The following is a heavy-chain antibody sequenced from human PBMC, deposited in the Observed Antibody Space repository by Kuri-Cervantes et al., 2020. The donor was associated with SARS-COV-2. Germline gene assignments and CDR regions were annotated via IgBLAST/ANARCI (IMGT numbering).Heavy chain of an antibody. CDR2: IYTSGST. V-gene: IGHV4-4*07. D-gene: IGHD6-13*01. J-gene: IGHJ5*02. CDR3: ARGGYSSSWYGVAGWFDP. Sequence: SETLSLTCTVSGGSISSYYWSWIRQPAGKGLEWIGRIYTSGSTNYNPSLKSRVTISVDTSKNQFSLKLGSVTAADTAVYYCARGGYSSSWYGVAGWFDPWGQGTLVTVSS. CDR1: GGSISSYY.